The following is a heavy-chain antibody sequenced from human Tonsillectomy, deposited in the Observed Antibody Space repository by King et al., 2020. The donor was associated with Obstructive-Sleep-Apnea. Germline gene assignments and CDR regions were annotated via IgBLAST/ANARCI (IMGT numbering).Heavy chain of an antibody. V-gene: IGHV3-30-3*01. CDR3: VRGSEEQLVPYYYYGMDV. J-gene: IGHJ6*02. D-gene: IGHD6-13*01. Sequence: QLVQSGGGVVQPGRSLRLSCAASGFPFSRFSIHWVRQAPGKGLEWVAVISYDGGKKYYADSVKGRFTISRDNSKNTLYLQMNSLRVEDTALYYCVRGSEEQLVPYYYYGMDVWGQGTTVTVSS. CDR2: ISYDGGKK. CDR1: GFPFSRFS.